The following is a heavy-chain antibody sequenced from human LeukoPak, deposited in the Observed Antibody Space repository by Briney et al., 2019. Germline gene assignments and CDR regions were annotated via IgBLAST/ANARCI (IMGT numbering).Heavy chain of an antibody. CDR3: ARGGGLDV. CDR1: GFTFSSYG. J-gene: IGHJ6*02. Sequence: GTSLRLSCEASGFTFSSYGMHWARQAPGKGLEWVASINHNGNVNYYVDSVKGQFTISRDNAKNSLYLQMSNLRAEDTAVYFCARGGGLDVWGQGATVTVSS. CDR2: INHNGNVN. V-gene: IGHV3-7*03. D-gene: IGHD3-16*01.